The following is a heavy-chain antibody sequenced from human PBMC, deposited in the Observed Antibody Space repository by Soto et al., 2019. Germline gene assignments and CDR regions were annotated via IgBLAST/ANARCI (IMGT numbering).Heavy chain of an antibody. V-gene: IGHV2-26*01. D-gene: IGHD4-17*01. CDR3: SRTLLDYGELRLFDP. CDR2: IFSNDEK. J-gene: IGHJ5*02. CDR1: GFSLSNARMG. Sequence: QVTSKESGPVLVKPTETLTLTCTVSGFSLSNARMGVSWIRQPPGTALEWLAHIFSNDEKSYSTSLKSSLTIAKDTSKSQVVLTMTHMDPVDTATYYCSRTLLDYGELRLFDPWGQGTLVTVSS.